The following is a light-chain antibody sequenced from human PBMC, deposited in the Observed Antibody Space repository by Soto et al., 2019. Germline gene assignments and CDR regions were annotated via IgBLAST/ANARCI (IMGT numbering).Light chain of an antibody. CDR3: EHDGSSPPWT. J-gene: IGKJ1*01. Sequence: EIVLTQSPGTLSLSPGERATLSCRASQSVSSSYLAWYQQKPGQAPRLLISGASSRATGIPDRFSGSGSGTDFTLAISRLEPEDVAVYYCEHDGSSPPWTFGQGTKVEIK. V-gene: IGKV3-20*01. CDR2: GAS. CDR1: QSVSSSY.